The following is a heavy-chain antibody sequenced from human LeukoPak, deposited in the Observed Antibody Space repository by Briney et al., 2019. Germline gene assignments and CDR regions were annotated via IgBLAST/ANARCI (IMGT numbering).Heavy chain of an antibody. CDR1: GGSISSGGYY. CDR2: IFSSAST. CDR3: ARGGNWEPTDY. D-gene: IGHD7-27*01. V-gene: IGHV4-31*03. Sequence: SETLSLTCTVSGGSISSGGYYWSWIRQHPGKGLEWLGSIFSSASTIYNPSLKSRVIISVDTTKNQFSLKLTSVTAADTAVYYCARGGNWEPTDYWGQGTLVTVSS. J-gene: IGHJ4*02.